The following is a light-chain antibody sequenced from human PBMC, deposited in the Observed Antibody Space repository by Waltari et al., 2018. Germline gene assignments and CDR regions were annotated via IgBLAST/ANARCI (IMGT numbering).Light chain of an antibody. Sequence: SFALTQPAPVSVALGQTAPISCGAANIESPHVHWYQQKPGQAPVLVIYRDKNRPSGIPDRFSGSNSGNTATLTVSRAQHDDEADYFCQVWDSGTVVFGGGTRLTVL. J-gene: IGLJ2*01. V-gene: IGLV3-9*01. CDR1: NIESPH. CDR2: RDK. CDR3: QVWDSGTVV.